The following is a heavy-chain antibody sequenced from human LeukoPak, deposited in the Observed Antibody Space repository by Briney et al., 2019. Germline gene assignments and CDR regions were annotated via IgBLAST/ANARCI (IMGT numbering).Heavy chain of an antibody. D-gene: IGHD6-19*01. CDR2: ISSGSSYI. Sequence: GGSLRLSCAASGFTFSSYNMNWVRQAPGKGLEWVSSISSGSSYIYYADSVKGRFTISRDNAKNSLYLQMNSLRAEDTAVYYRARDWEGGWEGSVFDYWGQGTLVTVSS. CDR1: GFTFSSYN. CDR3: ARDWEGGWEGSVFDY. V-gene: IGHV3-21*01. J-gene: IGHJ4*02.